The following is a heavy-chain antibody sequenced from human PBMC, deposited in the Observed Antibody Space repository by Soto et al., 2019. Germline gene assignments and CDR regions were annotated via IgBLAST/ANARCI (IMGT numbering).Heavy chain of an antibody. Sequence: EVQLLESGGGLVQPGGSLRLSCAASGFTFSSDAMSWVRQAPGKGREWVSAISGSGGSTYYADSVKGRFTISRDNSKNALYLQMNSLRAEDTAVYYCAKTPTDTIFGVVTYPYYFDYWGQGTLVTVSS. J-gene: IGHJ4*02. CDR2: ISGSGGST. D-gene: IGHD3-3*01. CDR1: GFTFSSDA. V-gene: IGHV3-23*01. CDR3: AKTPTDTIFGVVTYPYYFDY.